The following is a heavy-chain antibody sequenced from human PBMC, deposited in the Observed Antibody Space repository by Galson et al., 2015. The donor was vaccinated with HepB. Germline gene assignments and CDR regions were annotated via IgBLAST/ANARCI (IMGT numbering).Heavy chain of an antibody. Sequence: ETLSLTCTVSGGSISSYYWSWIRQPAGKGLEWIGRIYTSGSTNYNPSLKSRVTMSVDTSKNQFSLKLSSVTAADTAVYYCAREVGYCSSTSCYTGARYYYYYMDVWGKGTTVTVSS. J-gene: IGHJ6*03. D-gene: IGHD2-2*02. CDR2: IYTSGST. CDR3: AREVGYCSSTSCYTGARYYYYYMDV. CDR1: GGSISSYY. V-gene: IGHV4-4*07.